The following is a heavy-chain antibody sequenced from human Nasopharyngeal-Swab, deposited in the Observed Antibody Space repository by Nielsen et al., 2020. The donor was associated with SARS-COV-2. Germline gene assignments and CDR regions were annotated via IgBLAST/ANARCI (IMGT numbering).Heavy chain of an antibody. CDR3: AASRGPGSYYYGSGDQSMDV. Sequence: GESLKISCKGSGYTFTSYWISWVRQMPGNGLEWIGRIDPSDSYTNYSPSFQGHVTISADKSISTAYLQWSSLKASDTAMYYCAASRGPGSYYYGSGDQSMDVWGQGTTVTVSS. CDR1: GYTFTSYW. J-gene: IGHJ6*02. CDR2: IDPSDSYT. V-gene: IGHV5-10-1*01. D-gene: IGHD3-10*01.